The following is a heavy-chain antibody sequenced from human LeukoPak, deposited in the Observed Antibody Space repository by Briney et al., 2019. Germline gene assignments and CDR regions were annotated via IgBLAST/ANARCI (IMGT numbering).Heavy chain of an antibody. CDR1: GGSISSYY. CDR2: IYYSGST. V-gene: IGHV4-59*01. CDR3: ARSSKGKWGFDY. J-gene: IGHJ4*02. Sequence: SETLSLTCAVSGGSISSYYWSWIRQPPGKGLEWVGYIYYSGSTNYNPSLKGRVTISVDTSKNQFSLKLSSVTAADTAVYYCARSSKGKWGFDYWGQGTLVTVSS. D-gene: IGHD1-26*01.